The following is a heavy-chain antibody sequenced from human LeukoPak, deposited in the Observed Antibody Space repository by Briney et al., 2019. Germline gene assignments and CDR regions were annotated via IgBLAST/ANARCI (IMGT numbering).Heavy chain of an antibody. CDR1: GFTFTSYA. D-gene: IGHD4-23*01. CDR3: ARDGYNDYGGRYFDY. CDR2: IYSGGST. Sequence: GGSLRLSCAASGFTFTSYAMTWVRQAPGKGLEWVSAIYSGGSTYYADSMKGRFTISRDNSKNTLYLQMNSLRAEDTAVYYCARDGYNDYGGRYFDYWGQGTLVTVSS. J-gene: IGHJ4*02. V-gene: IGHV3-66*01.